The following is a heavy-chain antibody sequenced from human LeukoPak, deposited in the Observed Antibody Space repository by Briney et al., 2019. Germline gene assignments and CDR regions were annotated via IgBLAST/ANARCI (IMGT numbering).Heavy chain of an antibody. D-gene: IGHD3-22*01. CDR3: ARDSGYNWFDP. CDR1: GGSISTYY. V-gene: IGHV4-59*01. Sequence: KPSETLSLTSTVSGGSISTYYWSWIRQPPGKGLEWIGYIYYSGSTNYNPSLKSRVTISVDTSKNQFSLKLSSVTAADTAVYYCARDSGYNWFDPWGQGTLVTVSS. CDR2: IYYSGST. J-gene: IGHJ5*02.